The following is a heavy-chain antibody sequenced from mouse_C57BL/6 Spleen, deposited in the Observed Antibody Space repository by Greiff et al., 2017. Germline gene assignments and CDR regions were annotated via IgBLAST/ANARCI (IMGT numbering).Heavy chain of an antibody. Sequence: QVQLQQPGAELVRPGSSVKLSCKASGYTFTSYWMHWVKQRPIQGLEWIGNIDPSDSETHYNQKFKDKATLTVDKSSSTAYMQLSSLTSEDSAVYYCARANWDPYFDYWGQGTTLTVSS. D-gene: IGHD4-1*01. CDR1: GYTFTSYW. J-gene: IGHJ2*01. CDR3: ARANWDPYFDY. V-gene: IGHV1-52*01. CDR2: IDPSDSET.